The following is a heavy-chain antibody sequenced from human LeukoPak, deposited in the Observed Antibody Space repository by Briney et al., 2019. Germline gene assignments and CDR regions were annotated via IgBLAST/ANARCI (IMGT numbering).Heavy chain of an antibody. D-gene: IGHD6-19*01. CDR1: GGSISNYY. J-gene: IGHJ4*02. CDR2: IYYSGST. CDR3: ARGLWQWLVDY. Sequence: SETLSLTCTVYGGSISNYYWSWIRQPPGKGLEWIGYIYYSGSTNYNPSLKSRVTISVDTSKNQFSLKLSSVTAADTAVYYCARGLWQWLVDYWGQGTLVTVSS. V-gene: IGHV4-59*01.